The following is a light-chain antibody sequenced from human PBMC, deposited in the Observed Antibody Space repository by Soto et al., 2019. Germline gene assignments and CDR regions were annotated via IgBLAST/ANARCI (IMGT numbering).Light chain of an antibody. CDR2: DVS. J-gene: IGLJ1*01. V-gene: IGLV2-14*03. Sequence: QSVLTQPASVSGSPGRWINISCTGTSSDVGGYNYVSWYQHHPGKAPKLIIYDVSNRPSGVSNPFSGSKSGNTASLTISGLQPEDEADYYCSSYTTSNTRQIVFGTGTKVTVL. CDR3: SSYTTSNTRQIV. CDR1: SSDVGGYNY.